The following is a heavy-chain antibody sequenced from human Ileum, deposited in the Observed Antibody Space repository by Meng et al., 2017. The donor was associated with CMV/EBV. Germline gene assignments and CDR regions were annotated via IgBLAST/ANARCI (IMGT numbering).Heavy chain of an antibody. V-gene: IGHV1-69*02. D-gene: IGHD3-16*01. CDR3: ARGLGLTMDV. CDR1: GYTFTNYY. J-gene: IGHJ6*02. Sequence: SVKVSCKASGYTFTNYYMHWVRQAPGQGLEWMGRIIPILGIANYAQKFQGRVTITADKSTSTAYMELSSLRSEDTAVYYCARGLGLTMDVWGQGTTVTVSS. CDR2: IIPILGIA.